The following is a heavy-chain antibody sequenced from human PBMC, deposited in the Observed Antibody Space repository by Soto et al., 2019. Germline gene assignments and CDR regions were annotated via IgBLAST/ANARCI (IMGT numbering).Heavy chain of an antibody. CDR2: IYTSASI. Sequence: PSETLSLTCSVSGADINTYSCTWIRHPAGKGLEWIGRIYTSASINYNPSLKGRVTLSVDTSTNQVSLRLASVTAADTAIYYCARDREAGYNFSSGMDVWGQGTTVTVSS. CDR3: ARDREAGYNFSSGMDV. V-gene: IGHV4-4*07. J-gene: IGHJ6*02. CDR1: GADINTYS. D-gene: IGHD6-19*01.